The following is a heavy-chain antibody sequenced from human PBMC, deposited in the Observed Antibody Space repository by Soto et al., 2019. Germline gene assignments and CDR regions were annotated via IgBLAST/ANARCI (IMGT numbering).Heavy chain of an antibody. CDR3: VRDGSTGWHFDA. J-gene: IGHJ4*02. Sequence: HLAXSPRHSCADSRLPLISYWRSWICTAQGKGLEWVANTRQDGGQSYLVDSVQGRFTISRDNAKNSVYLQMNSLRAEDTAVYYCVRDGSTGWHFDAWGQGTLVTVCS. CDR2: TRQDGGQS. CDR1: RLPLISYW. V-gene: IGHV3-7*01. D-gene: IGHD6-19*01.